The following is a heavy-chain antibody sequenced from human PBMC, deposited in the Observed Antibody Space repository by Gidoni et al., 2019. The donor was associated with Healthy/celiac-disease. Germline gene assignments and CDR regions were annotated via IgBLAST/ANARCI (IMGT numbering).Heavy chain of an antibody. D-gene: IGHD1-26*01. CDR1: GFTFSSYA. J-gene: IGHJ4*02. CDR3: AKDRGSFDYFDY. Sequence: EVQLLESGGGLVQPGGSLRLSCSASGFTFSSYAMSWVRQAPGKGLEWVSAISGSGGSTYYADSVKGRFTISRDNSKNTLYLQMNSLRAEDTAVYYCAKDRGSFDYFDYWGQGTLVTVSS. V-gene: IGHV3-23*01. CDR2: ISGSGGST.